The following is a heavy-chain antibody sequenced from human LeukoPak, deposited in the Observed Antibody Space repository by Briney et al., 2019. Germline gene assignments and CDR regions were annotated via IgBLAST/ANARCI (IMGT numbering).Heavy chain of an antibody. CDR2: MNPNSGNT. D-gene: IGHD6-13*01. CDR1: GYTFTSYD. J-gene: IGHJ6*03. Sequence: PLASVKVSCKASGYTFTSYDINWVRQATGQGLEWMGWMNPNSGNTGYAQKFQGRVTLTRNTSISTAYTELSSLRSEDTAVYYCARAYRSLYYYYYYMDVWGKGTTVTISS. CDR3: ARAYRSLYYYYYYMDV. V-gene: IGHV1-8*01.